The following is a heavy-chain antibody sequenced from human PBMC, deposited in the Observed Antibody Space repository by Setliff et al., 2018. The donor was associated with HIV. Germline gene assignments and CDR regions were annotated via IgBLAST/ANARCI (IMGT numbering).Heavy chain of an antibody. CDR2: INHSGST. V-gene: IGHV4-34*01. CDR3: ARERGILTGYLYFDS. CDR1: GGSFSSYF. D-gene: IGHD3-9*01. J-gene: IGHJ4*02. Sequence: SETLSLTCAVYGGSFSSYFWSWIRQPPGKGLEWIGEINHSGSTNYNPSLKSRVTISVDTSKNQFSLKLSSVTAADTAVYYCARERGILTGYLYFDSWGQGALVTVSS.